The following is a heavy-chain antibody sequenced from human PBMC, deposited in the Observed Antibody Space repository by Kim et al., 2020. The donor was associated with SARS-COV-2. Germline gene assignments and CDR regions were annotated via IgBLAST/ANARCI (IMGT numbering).Heavy chain of an antibody. Sequence: GESLKISCAASGFIFNDYALGWVRQSPGKGLEWVSGISGAGNRAFHADSVKGRFTISRDNSKNTLFLQMNGLRAEDTALYYCAKDLFISRDLAMVTYFDFWGQGTLVTVSS. V-gene: IGHV3-23*01. CDR3: AKDLFISRDLAMVTYFDF. CDR1: GFIFNDYA. D-gene: IGHD5-18*01. J-gene: IGHJ4*02. CDR2: ISGAGNRA.